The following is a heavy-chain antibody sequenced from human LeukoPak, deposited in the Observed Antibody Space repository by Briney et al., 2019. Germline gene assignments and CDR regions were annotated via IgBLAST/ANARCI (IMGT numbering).Heavy chain of an antibody. CDR2: IYYSGST. J-gene: IGHJ4*02. D-gene: IGHD6-13*01. CDR3: ARVSIAAAVLYFDY. Sequence: PSETLSLTCTVSGGSISSSSYYWGWVRQPPGKGLEWIGSIYYSGSTYYNPSLKSRVTISVDTSKTQFSLKLSSVTAADTAVYYCARVSIAAAVLYFDYWGQGTLVTVSS. CDR1: GGSISSSSYY. V-gene: IGHV4-39*07.